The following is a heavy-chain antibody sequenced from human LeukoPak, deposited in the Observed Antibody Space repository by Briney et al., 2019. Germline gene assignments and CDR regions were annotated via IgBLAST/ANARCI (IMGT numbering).Heavy chain of an antibody. CDR3: ARDGVPGGRDV. CDR2: INREGNDK. J-gene: IGHJ6*02. CDR1: GFAFSSHW. V-gene: IGHV3-7*01. D-gene: IGHD3-16*01. Sequence: GGSLRLSCAASGFAFSSHWMNWVRQAPGKGLEWVANINREGNDKNYGDSVKGRFTISRDNAKTSLYLQMTSLRVEDTAVYYCARDGVPGGRDVWGQGTTVTVS.